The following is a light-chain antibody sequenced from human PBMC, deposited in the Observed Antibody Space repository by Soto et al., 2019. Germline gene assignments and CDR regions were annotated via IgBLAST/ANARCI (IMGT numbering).Light chain of an antibody. CDR3: QHYFNWPRT. CDR2: NAS. J-gene: IGKJ1*01. CDR1: QSDNNN. V-gene: IGKV3-15*01. Sequence: EIVMTQSPATLSVFPGERATLSCGASQSDNNNVAWYQQKPGQAPRLLIYNASTRVTGIPARFSGSGSGTDFTLTISSLQSEDFAVYYCQHYFNWPRTFGQGTKVEVK.